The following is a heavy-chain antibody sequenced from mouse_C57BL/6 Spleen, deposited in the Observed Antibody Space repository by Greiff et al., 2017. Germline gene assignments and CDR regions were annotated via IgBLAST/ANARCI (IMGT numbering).Heavy chain of an antibody. J-gene: IGHJ2*01. CDR3: YYYGSSPYYFDY. V-gene: IGHV1-80*01. CDR1: GYAFSSYW. CDR2: IYPGDGDT. Sequence: VQLQQSGAELVKPGASVKISCKASGYAFSSYWMNWVKQRPGKGLEWIGQIYPGDGDTNYNGKFKGKATLTADKSSSTAYMELSSLTSEDSAVYFCYYYGSSPYYFDYWGQGTTLTVSS. D-gene: IGHD1-1*01.